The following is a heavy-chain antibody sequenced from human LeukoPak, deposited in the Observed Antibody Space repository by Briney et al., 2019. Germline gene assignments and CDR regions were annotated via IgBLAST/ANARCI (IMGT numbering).Heavy chain of an antibody. Sequence: SLRLSCEASGLMFSSYGMHWVRQAPGKGLEWVSYISSSGSTIYYADSVKGRFTISRDSAKNSLFLQMNSMRAEDTAVYYCARDTRYCSGGGCYVGYYFDYWGQGTLVTVSS. V-gene: IGHV3-48*03. CDR3: ARDTRYCSGGGCYVGYYFDY. D-gene: IGHD2-15*01. CDR1: GLMFSSYG. J-gene: IGHJ4*02. CDR2: ISSSGSTI.